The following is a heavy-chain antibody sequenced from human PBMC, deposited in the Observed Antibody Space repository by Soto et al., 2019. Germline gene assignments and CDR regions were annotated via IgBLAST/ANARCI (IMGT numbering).Heavy chain of an antibody. J-gene: IGHJ6*03. V-gene: IGHV3-23*01. Sequence: GGSLRLSCAASGFTFSSYSMNWVRQAPGKGLEWVSSISSSGGSTYYADSVKGRFTISRDNSKNTLYLQMNSLRAEDTAVYYCAKGGGYCSSTSCPEEDYYYYYMDVWGKGTTVTVSS. CDR1: GFTFSSYS. CDR3: AKGGGYCSSTSCPEEDYYYYYMDV. CDR2: ISSSGGST. D-gene: IGHD2-2*01.